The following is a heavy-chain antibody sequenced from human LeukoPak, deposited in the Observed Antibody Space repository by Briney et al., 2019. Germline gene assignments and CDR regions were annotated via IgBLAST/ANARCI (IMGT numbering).Heavy chain of an antibody. CDR3: VREGLERRTNFDY. CDR1: GFTFTSHV. V-gene: IGHV3-64D*06. D-gene: IGHD1-1*01. CDR2: ISMNVQTT. J-gene: IGHJ4*02. Sequence: GGSPRLSCSASGFTFTSHVMHWVRKAPGKGLQYVSGISMNVQTTYYAGSVKGRFTISRDSSKNTVYLQMNSLTAEDTAVYYCVREGLERRTNFDYWGQGTLVSVSS.